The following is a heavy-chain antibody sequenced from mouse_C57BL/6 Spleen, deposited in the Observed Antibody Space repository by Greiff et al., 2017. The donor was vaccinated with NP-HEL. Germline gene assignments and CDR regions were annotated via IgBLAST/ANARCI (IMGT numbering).Heavy chain of an antibody. V-gene: IGHV1-59*01. CDR1: GYTFTSYW. J-gene: IGHJ2*01. CDR2: IDPSDSYT. CDR3: ARDEDSSGYDY. D-gene: IGHD3-2*02. Sequence: QVQLQQPGAELVRPGTSVKLSCKASGYTFTSYWMHWVKQRPGQGLEWIGVIDPSDSYTNYNQKFKGKATLTVDTSSSTAYMQLSSLTSEDSAVYYCARDEDSSGYDYWGQGTTLTVSS.